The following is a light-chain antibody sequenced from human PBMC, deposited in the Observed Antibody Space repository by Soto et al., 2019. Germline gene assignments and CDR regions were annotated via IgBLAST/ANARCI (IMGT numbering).Light chain of an antibody. CDR1: IGDVGFYAR. J-gene: IGLJ1*01. V-gene: IGLV2-18*02. CDR2: DVT. Sequence: QSALTQPPSVSGSPGQPVTISCTGTIGDVGFYARVSWYQQPPGTAPKLLIYDVTSRPSGVPDRFSGSQSGKTASLTISGLRAEDEADYYCSSYTSSSTYVFGPGTRSPS. CDR3: SSYTSSSTYV.